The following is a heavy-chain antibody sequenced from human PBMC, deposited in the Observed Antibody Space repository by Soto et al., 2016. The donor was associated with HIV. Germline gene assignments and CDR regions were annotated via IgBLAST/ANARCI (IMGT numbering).Heavy chain of an antibody. CDR2: VGSKGDTYAT. Sequence: EVQLVESGGGLVQPGGSLKLSCRASGFSFSGSTIHWVRQASGKGLEWVGHVGSKGDTYATAYAASVRGRFTISRDESKNTAYLQLNSLKIEDAAVYYCTRHWEILGWYFDLWGRGTLVAVSS. V-gene: IGHV3-73*01. CDR3: TRHWEILGWYFDL. J-gene: IGHJ2*01. D-gene: IGHD1-26*01. CDR1: GFSFSGST.